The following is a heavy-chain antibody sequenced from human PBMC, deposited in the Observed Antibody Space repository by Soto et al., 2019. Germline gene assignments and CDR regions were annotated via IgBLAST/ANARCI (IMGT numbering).Heavy chain of an antibody. D-gene: IGHD2-2*02. CDR3: ARGPVVPAAISMDV. J-gene: IGHJ6*02. CDR1: GYTFTGYY. V-gene: IGHV1-2*04. CDR2: INPNSGGT. Sequence: ASVKVSCKASGYTFTGYYMPWVRQAPGQGLEWMGWINPNSGGTNYAQKFQGWVTMTRDTSISTAYMELSRLRSDDTAVYYCARGPVVPAAISMDVWGQGTTVTVS.